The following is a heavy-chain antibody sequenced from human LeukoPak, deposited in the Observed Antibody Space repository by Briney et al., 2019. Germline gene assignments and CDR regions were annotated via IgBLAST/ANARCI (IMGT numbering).Heavy chain of an antibody. Sequence: GGSLRLSCAASGFTFSSYAMHWVRQAPGKGLEWVAVISYDGSNKYYADSVKGRFTISRDNSKNTLYLQMNSLRAEDTAVYYCARGRPPPGYSSSWFRGYFDYWGQGTLVTVSS. CDR2: ISYDGSNK. CDR1: GFTFSSYA. J-gene: IGHJ4*02. CDR3: ARGRPPPGYSSSWFRGYFDY. V-gene: IGHV3-30-3*01. D-gene: IGHD6-13*01.